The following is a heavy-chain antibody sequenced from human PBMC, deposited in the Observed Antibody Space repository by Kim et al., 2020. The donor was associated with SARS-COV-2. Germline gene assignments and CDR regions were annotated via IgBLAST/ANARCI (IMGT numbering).Heavy chain of an antibody. V-gene: IGHV3-74*01. D-gene: IGHD1-26*01. CDR3: AMGSSGSYPRAFDI. CDR1: GFTFSNYW. J-gene: IGHJ3*02. Sequence: GGSLRLSCAASGFTFSNYWMHWVRQAPGKGLVWVSRINSDGSSTTFADSVKVRFTISRDNAKNTLFLQMNSLRADDTAVYFCAMGSSGSYPRAFDI. CDR2: INSDGSST.